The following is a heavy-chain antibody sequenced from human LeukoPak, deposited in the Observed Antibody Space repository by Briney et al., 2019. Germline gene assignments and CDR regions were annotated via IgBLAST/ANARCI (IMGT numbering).Heavy chain of an antibody. D-gene: IGHD3-3*01. CDR2: INHSGST. CDR3: ARVRGVVPAHADY. J-gene: IGHJ4*02. CDR1: GGSFSGYY. Sequence: PSETLSLTCAVYGGSFSGYYWSWIRQPPGKGLEWIGEINHSGSTNYNPSLKSRVTISVDRSKNQFSLKLSSVTAADTAVYYCARVRGVVPAHADYWGQGTLVTVSS. V-gene: IGHV4-34*01.